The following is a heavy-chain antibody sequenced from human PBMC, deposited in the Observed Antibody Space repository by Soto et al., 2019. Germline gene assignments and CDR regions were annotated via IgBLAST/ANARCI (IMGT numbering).Heavy chain of an antibody. V-gene: IGHV3-30*18. CDR2: ISYDGSNK. CDR3: AKGLYQLPTAFDY. Sequence: GGSLRLGCAACGFTVCSYGMHWVRQAPGKGLEWVAVISYDGSNKYYADSVKGRFTISRDNSKNTLYLQMNSLRAEDTAVYYCAKGLYQLPTAFDYWRHGTLVTVTS. D-gene: IGHD2-2*01. CDR1: GFTVCSYG. J-gene: IGHJ4*01.